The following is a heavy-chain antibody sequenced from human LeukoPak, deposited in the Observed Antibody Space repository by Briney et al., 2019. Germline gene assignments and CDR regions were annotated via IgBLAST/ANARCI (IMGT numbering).Heavy chain of an antibody. Sequence: QSGGSLRLSCAASGFTFDDYAMHWVRQAPGKGLVWVSRIKSDGSTRYADSVKGRFTISRDNAKNTVSLQMNSLRAEDTGVYYCARAPSEIGGYYPEYFRHWGQGTLVTVSP. CDR3: ARAPSEIGGYYPEYFRH. V-gene: IGHV3-74*01. CDR2: IKSDGST. D-gene: IGHD3-22*01. J-gene: IGHJ1*01. CDR1: GFTFDDYA.